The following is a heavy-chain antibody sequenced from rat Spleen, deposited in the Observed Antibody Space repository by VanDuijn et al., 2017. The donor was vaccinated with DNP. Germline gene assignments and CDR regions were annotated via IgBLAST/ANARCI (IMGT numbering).Heavy chain of an antibody. J-gene: IGHJ2*01. D-gene: IGHD5-1*01. CDR3: ARRTGGY. CDR2: ISTSGDRT. CDR1: GFTFSDYN. Sequence: EVQLVESGGGLVQPGGSLKLSCAASGFTFSDYNMAWVRQAPKKGLEWVASISTSGDRTYYPDSVKGRFTISRDNAKSTLYLQMDSLRSEDTATYYCARRTGGYWGQGVMVTVSS. V-gene: IGHV5-7*01.